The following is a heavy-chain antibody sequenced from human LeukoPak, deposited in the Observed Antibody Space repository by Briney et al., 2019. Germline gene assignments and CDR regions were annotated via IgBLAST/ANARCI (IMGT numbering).Heavy chain of an antibody. CDR2: IYPADSDI. D-gene: IGHD2-15*01. J-gene: IGHJ5*02. CDR1: GYSINNYW. V-gene: IGHV5-51*01. Sequence: GESLKISCQGSGYSINNYWIGWVRQMPGKGLEWMGIIYPADSDIGYSPSFQGQVTISADKSISTAYLQWSSLKASDTAMYYCARQKYCSGGSCYTWFDPWGQGTLVTVSS. CDR3: ARQKYCSGGSCYTWFDP.